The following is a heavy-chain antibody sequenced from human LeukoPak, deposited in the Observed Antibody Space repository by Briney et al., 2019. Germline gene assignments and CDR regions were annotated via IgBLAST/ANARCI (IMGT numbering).Heavy chain of an antibody. J-gene: IGHJ4*02. CDR1: GGSISSSSYY. V-gene: IGHV4-39*07. Sequence: SETLSLTCTVSGGSISSSSYYWGWIRQPPGKGLEWIGSIYYSGSTNYNPSLKSRVTMSVDTSKNQFSLKLSSVTAADTAVYYCAGGYYDSRDLDYWGQGTLVTVSS. CDR3: AGGYYDSRDLDY. CDR2: IYYSGST. D-gene: IGHD3-22*01.